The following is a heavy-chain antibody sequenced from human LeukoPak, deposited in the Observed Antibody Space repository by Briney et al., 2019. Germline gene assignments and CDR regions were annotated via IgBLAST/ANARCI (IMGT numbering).Heavy chain of an antibody. CDR3: ARERSGVFTAKGWFDP. Sequence: SETLSLTCLVSGDSISSYYWSWIRQPAGKGLEWIGRIYSGGTSGRVYTAGSTTYNPSLKSRVTMSVDKSKNQFSLWLTSVTAADTAVYYCARERSGVFTAKGWFDPWGQGTLVIVSS. CDR2: IYSGGTSGRVYTAGST. CDR1: GDSISSYY. J-gene: IGHJ5*02. D-gene: IGHD2-21*02. V-gene: IGHV4-4*07.